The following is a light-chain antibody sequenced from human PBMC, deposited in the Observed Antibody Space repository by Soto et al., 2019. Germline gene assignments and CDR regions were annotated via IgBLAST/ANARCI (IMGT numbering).Light chain of an antibody. J-gene: IGLJ2*01. CDR2: DVT. Sequence: QSALTQPRSVSGSPGQSVTISCTGTSSDVGGYNYVSWYQQHPGKAPKFMIYDVTKRPSGVPDRFSGTKSGNTASLTISGLQAEDDADYSCGSAALTYYPNCVFGRVTNLTVL. V-gene: IGLV2-11*01. CDR1: SSDVGGYNY. CDR3: GSAALTYYPNCV.